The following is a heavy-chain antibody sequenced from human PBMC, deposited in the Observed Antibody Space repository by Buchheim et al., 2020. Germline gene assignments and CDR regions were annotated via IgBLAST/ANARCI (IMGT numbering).Heavy chain of an antibody. Sequence: EVQLVESGGGLVKPGGSLRLSCAASGFTFSSYSMNWVRQAPGKGLEWVSSISSSSSYIYYADTVKGRFTISRDNAKNSLYFQMNSLRAEDTAVYYCARAQYDSSGYYFSWFDPWGQGTL. CDR2: ISSSSSYI. J-gene: IGHJ5*02. CDR3: ARAQYDSSGYYFSWFDP. D-gene: IGHD3-22*01. CDR1: GFTFSSYS. V-gene: IGHV3-21*01.